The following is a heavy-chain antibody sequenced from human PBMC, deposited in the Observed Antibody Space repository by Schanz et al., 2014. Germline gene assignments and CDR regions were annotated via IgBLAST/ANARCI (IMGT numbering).Heavy chain of an antibody. J-gene: IGHJ3*02. V-gene: IGHV3-23*04. D-gene: IGHD3-10*01. Sequence: EEQLVESGGGLVQPGGSLRLSCAASGITFSSHSFNWVRQAPGKGLEWVSTIGTSGGTNYAESVKGRFTISRDNSKNTLYLQMNSLRAEDTAVYYCAKGRFGELSAFDIWGQGTMVTVSS. CDR1: GITFSSHS. CDR2: IGTSGGT. CDR3: AKGRFGELSAFDI.